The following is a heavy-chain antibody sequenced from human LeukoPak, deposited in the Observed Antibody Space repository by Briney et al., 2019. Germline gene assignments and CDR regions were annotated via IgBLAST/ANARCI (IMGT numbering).Heavy chain of an antibody. V-gene: IGHV3-23*01. Sequence: ESGGSLRLSCAASGFTFSSYAMSWVRQAPGKGLEWVSAISASGSSTYYADSVKGRFTISRDNSNNTLYLQLTSLRAEDTAVYFCAKDFGRITIFGVVIRAFDYWGQGTLVTVSS. CDR3: AKDFGRITIFGVVIRAFDY. CDR1: GFTFSSYA. J-gene: IGHJ4*02. D-gene: IGHD3-3*01. CDR2: ISASGSST.